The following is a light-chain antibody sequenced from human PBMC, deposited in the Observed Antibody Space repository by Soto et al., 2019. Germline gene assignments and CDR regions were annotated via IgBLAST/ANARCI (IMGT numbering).Light chain of an antibody. V-gene: IGLV2-8*01. CDR3: GSDAANYNYV. CDR1: SSDVGGNDH. CDR2: EVT. J-gene: IGLJ1*01. Sequence: QSALTQPPSASGSPGQSVTIPCTGTSSDVGGNDHVSWYQQHPGKAPKLTIYEVTKRPAGVPDRFSGSKSGNTASLTVSGLQAEDEADYYCGSDAANYNYVLGTGTKVTVL.